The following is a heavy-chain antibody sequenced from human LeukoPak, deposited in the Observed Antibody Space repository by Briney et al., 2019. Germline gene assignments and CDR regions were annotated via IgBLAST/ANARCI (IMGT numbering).Heavy chain of an antibody. D-gene: IGHD6-13*01. CDR3: AILGVAAAGTAY. V-gene: IGHV3-30*04. Sequence: GGSLRLSCAASGITSSPYSLSWFRQAPGKGLEWVAVISYDGTNRQYADSVKGRFSISRDNSKNTVYLQMNSLRHEDTALYYCAILGVAAAGTAYWGQGTLVTVSS. CDR2: ISYDGTNR. CDR1: GITSSPYS. J-gene: IGHJ4*02.